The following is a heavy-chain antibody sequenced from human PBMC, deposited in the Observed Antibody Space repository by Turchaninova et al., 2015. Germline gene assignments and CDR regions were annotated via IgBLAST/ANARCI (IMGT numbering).Heavy chain of an antibody. V-gene: IGHV3-30*18. CDR1: GFAFSTYD. CDR2: ISYAGPNK. D-gene: IGHD6-19*01. CDR3: AKGLYSSGWYRGYFDY. Sequence: QVQLVESGGGVVQPGRSLRLSCAASGFAFSTYDMHWVRQAPGKGMEWVDLISYAGPNKYYSDSVKSRFTITREDSKNTLYLQMNSLRAEDTAVYYCAKGLYSSGWYRGYFDYWGQGTLVTVSS. J-gene: IGHJ4*02.